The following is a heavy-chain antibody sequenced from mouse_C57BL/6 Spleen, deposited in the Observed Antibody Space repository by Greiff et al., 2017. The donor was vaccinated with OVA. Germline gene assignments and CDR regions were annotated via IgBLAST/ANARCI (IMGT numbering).Heavy chain of an antibody. D-gene: IGHD2-1*01. J-gene: IGHJ4*01. CDR1: GYTFTSYW. Sequence: QVQLQQPGAELVKPGASVKLSCKASGYTFTSYWMHWVKQRPGRGLGWIGRIDPNSGGTKYNEKFKSKATLTVDKPSSTAYMQLSSLTSEDSAVYYCAIMVKNAMDYWGQGTSVTVSS. CDR3: AIMVKNAMDY. V-gene: IGHV1-72*01. CDR2: IDPNSGGT.